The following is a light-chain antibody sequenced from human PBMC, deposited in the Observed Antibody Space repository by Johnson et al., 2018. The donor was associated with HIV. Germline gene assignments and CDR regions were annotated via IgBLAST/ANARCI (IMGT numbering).Light chain of an antibody. CDR3: GTWDSSLGAWV. CDR1: SSNIGNNY. Sequence: QPVLTQPPSVSAAPGQKVTISCSGSSSNIGNNYVSWYQQFPGTAPKLLIYENNKRPSGIPDRFSGSKSGPSATLGITGLQTGDEADYYCGTWDSSLGAWVFGTGTKVTVL. CDR2: ENN. V-gene: IGLV1-51*01. J-gene: IGLJ1*01.